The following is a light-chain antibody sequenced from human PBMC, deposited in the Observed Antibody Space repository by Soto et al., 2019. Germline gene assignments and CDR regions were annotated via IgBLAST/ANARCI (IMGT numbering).Light chain of an antibody. V-gene: IGKV3-20*01. CDR1: QTVGASQ. Sequence: ETVLTQSPGTLSLSPGEGATLSCRANQTVGASQLAWYQQKPGQSPRLLIYGVSNRATDIPDRFGGSGSGTDFTLTISRLEPEDFAVYYWHQYSNPPHTFGQGTKLEIK. CDR3: HQYSNPPHT. J-gene: IGKJ2*01. CDR2: GVS.